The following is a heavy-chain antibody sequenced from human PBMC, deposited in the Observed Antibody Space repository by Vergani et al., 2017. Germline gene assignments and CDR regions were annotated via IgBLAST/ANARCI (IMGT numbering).Heavy chain of an antibody. CDR2: IKSKTDGGTT. CDR1: GFTFSNAW. D-gene: IGHD4-17*01. V-gene: IGHV3-15*01. CDR3: TTRNRHFYGELHNWFDP. J-gene: IGHJ5*02. Sequence: EVQLVESGGGLVKPGGSLRLSCAASGFTFSNAWMSWVRQAPGKGLEWVGRIKSKTDGGTTDYAAPVKGRFTISRDDSKNTLYLQMNRLKTEDTAVYYCTTRNRHFYGELHNWFDPWGQGTLVTVSS.